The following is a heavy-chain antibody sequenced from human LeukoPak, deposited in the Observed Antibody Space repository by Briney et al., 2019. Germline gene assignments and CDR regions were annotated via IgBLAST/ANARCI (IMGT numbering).Heavy chain of an antibody. V-gene: IGHV3-74*01. J-gene: IGHJ4*02. D-gene: IGHD1-26*01. CDR2: INSDGSST. Sequence: AGGSLRLSCAASGFTFSSYWMHWVRQAPGKGPVWVSRINSDGSSTSYADSVRGRFTISRDNAKNSLYLQMNSLRAEDTAVYYCARTPSGSYYDYWGQGTLVTVSS. CDR3: ARTPSGSYYDY. CDR1: GFTFSSYW.